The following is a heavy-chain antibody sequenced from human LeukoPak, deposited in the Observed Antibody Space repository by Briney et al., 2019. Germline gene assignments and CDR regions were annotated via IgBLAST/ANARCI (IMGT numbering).Heavy chain of an antibody. CDR2: INHSGST. V-gene: IGHV4-34*01. D-gene: IGHD2-8*01. Sequence: PSETLSLTCAVYGGSFSGYYWSWIRQPPGKGLEWIGEINHSGSTNYNPPLKSRVTISVDTSKNQFSLKLSSVTAADTAVYYCARFTYGQFDYWGQGTLVTVSS. CDR3: ARFTYGQFDY. CDR1: GGSFSGYY. J-gene: IGHJ4*02.